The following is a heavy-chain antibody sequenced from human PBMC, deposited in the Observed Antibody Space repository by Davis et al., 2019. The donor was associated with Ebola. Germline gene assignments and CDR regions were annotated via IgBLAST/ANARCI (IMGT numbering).Heavy chain of an antibody. CDR1: GGSFSGYY. Sequence: MPSETLSLTCAVYGGSFSGYYRSWIRQPPGKGLEWIGEINHSGSTNYNPSLKSRVTISVDTSKNQFSLKLSSVTAADTAVYYCARVPEGCSSTSCPQLWRSDWFDPWGQGTLVTVSS. V-gene: IGHV4-34*01. J-gene: IGHJ5*02. CDR3: ARVPEGCSSTSCPQLWRSDWFDP. CDR2: INHSGST. D-gene: IGHD2-2*01.